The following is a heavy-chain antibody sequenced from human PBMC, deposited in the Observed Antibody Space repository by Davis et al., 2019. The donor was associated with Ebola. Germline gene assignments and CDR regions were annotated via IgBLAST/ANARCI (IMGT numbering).Heavy chain of an antibody. CDR1: GGSVSSGSYY. V-gene: IGHV4-61*01. CDR3: ARDRGFVVVPAAIGIGRWFDP. D-gene: IGHD2-2*01. CDR2: IYYSGST. Sequence: SETLSLTCTVSGGSVSSGSYYWSWIRQPPGKGLEWIGYIYYSGSTNYNPSLKSRVTISVDTSKNQFSLKLSSVTAADTAVYYCARDRGFVVVPAAIGIGRWFDPWGQGTLVTVSS. J-gene: IGHJ5*02.